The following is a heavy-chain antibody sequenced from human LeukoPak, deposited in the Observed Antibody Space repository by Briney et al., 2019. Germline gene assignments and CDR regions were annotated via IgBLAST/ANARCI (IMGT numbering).Heavy chain of an antibody. J-gene: IGHJ4*02. Sequence: SVKVSCKASEGTFSSYAISWVRQAPGQGLEWMGGIIPIFGTANYAQKFQGRVTITADESTSTAYMELSSLRSEDTAVYYCAGDVHYDSSGYYYFDYWGQGTLVTVSS. CDR2: IIPIFGTA. CDR3: AGDVHYDSSGYYYFDY. D-gene: IGHD3-22*01. V-gene: IGHV1-69*13. CDR1: EGTFSSYA.